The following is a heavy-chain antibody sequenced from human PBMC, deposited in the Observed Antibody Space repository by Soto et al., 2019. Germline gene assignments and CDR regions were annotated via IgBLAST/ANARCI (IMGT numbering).Heavy chain of an antibody. CDR1: GYDFTTYG. V-gene: IGHV1-18*01. D-gene: IGHD1-1*01. J-gene: IGHJ4*02. Sequence: QVHLVQSGAEVKKPGASVKVSCKGSGYDFTTYGITWVRQAPGQGLEWMAWISAHNGNTDYAQTLQGRVTVTRDTSTSTAYMELRSLRSDGTAMYYCARGRYGDYWGQGALVTVSS. CDR2: ISAHNGNT. CDR3: ARGRYGDY.